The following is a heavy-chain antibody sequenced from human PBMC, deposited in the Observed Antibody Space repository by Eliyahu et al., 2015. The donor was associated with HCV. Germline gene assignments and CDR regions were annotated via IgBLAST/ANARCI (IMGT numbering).Heavy chain of an antibody. Sequence: YGGGLVQPGGSLRLSCVASVSTDWMHWVRQAPGKGLVWVSRINRDGTVRDYGESVRGRFSISRDKDTVFLQMNNLRAEDTALYYCSRETFGPSDYWGQGTLVTVSS. CDR1: VSTDW. J-gene: IGHJ4*02. D-gene: IGHD3-3*01. CDR3: SRETFGPSDY. V-gene: IGHV3-74*01. CDR2: INRDGTVR.